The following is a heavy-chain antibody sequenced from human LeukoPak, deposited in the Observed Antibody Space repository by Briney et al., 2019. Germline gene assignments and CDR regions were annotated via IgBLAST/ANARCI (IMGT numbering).Heavy chain of an antibody. V-gene: IGHV3-23*01. J-gene: IGHJ4*02. Sequence: PGGSLRLSCAASGFTFSSYAMSWVRQAPGKGLEWVSAISGSGGSTYYADSVKGRFTISRDNSKNTLYLQMNSLRAEDTAVYYCAKELGIAVAAPEYFDYWGQGTLVTVSS. D-gene: IGHD6-19*01. CDR1: GFTFSSYA. CDR2: ISGSGGST. CDR3: AKELGIAVAAPEYFDY.